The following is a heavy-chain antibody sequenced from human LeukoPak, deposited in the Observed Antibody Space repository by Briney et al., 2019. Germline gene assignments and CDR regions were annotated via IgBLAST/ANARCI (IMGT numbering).Heavy chain of an antibody. CDR2: IYYSGST. CDR3: ARYSGSYAFDY. V-gene: IGHV4-39*01. CDR1: GASISSSSYY. D-gene: IGHD1-26*01. Sequence: SETLSLTCTVSGASISSSSYYWGWIRQPPRKGLEWIGSIYYSGSTYYTPSLKSRVTISVDTSKNQFSLKLSSVTAADTAVYYCARYSGSYAFDYWGQGTLVTVSS. J-gene: IGHJ4*02.